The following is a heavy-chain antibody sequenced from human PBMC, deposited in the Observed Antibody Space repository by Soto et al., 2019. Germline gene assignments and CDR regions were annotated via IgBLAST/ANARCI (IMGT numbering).Heavy chain of an antibody. J-gene: IGHJ6*02. Sequence: QVQLVQSGAEVKKPGASVKVSCKASGSTFTSYYMHWVRQAHGQGLEWMVIINTSGGSTSYAQKFQGRVTMTRDTSTSTVYMELSSLRSEDTAMYYCARAITGGDYYGMDVWGQGTTVTVSS. D-gene: IGHD2-21*01. CDR3: ARAITGGDYYGMDV. V-gene: IGHV1-46*01. CDR1: GSTFTSYY. CDR2: INTSGGST.